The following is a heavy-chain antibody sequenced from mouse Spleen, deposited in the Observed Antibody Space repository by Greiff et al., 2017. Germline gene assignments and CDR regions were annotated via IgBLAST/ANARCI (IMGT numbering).Heavy chain of an antibody. D-gene: IGHD2-2*01. CDR2: INYDGSST. Sequence: EVQGVESEGGLVQPGSSMKLSCTASGFTFSDYYMAWVRQVPEKGLEWVANINYDGSSTYYLDSLKSRFIISRDNAKNILYLQMSSLKSEDTATYYCARDQGIWPRREGYAMDYWGQGTSVTVSS. CDR3: ARDQGIWPRREGYAMDY. V-gene: IGHV5-16*01. CDR1: GFTFSDYY. J-gene: IGHJ4*01.